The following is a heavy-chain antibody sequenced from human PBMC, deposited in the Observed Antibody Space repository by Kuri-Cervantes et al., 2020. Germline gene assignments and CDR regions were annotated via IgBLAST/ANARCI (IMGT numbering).Heavy chain of an antibody. CDR1: GGSFSGYY. D-gene: IGHD3-9*01. V-gene: IGHV4-34*01. CDR2: INHSGST. Sequence: SQTLSLTCAVYGGSFSGYYWSWIRQPPGKELEWIGEINHSGSTNYNPSLKSRVTVSVDTSKNQFSLKLSSVTAADTAVYYCARGGLRYVDWWGQGTLVTVSS. J-gene: IGHJ4*02. CDR3: ARGGLRYVDW.